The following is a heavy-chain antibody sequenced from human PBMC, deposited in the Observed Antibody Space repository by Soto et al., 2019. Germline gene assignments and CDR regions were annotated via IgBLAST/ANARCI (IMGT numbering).Heavy chain of an antibody. CDR2: ISAIGANT. D-gene: IGHD2-15*01. J-gene: IGHJ3*01. CDR1: GFTFSSYA. CDR3: AKDRDFVVVIAATATGAFDV. Sequence: GGSLRLSCSGSGFTFSSYAVSWVRQAPGKGLEWVSAISAIGANTYYADSVKGRFTISRDNSKNTVYLQMNSLRAEDTAVYYCAKDRDFVVVIAATATGAFDVWGQGTMVTVSS. V-gene: IGHV3-23*01.